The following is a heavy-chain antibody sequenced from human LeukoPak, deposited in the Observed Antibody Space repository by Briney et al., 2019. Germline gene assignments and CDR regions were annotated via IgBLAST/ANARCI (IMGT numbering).Heavy chain of an antibody. D-gene: IGHD6-13*01. J-gene: IGHJ4*02. CDR1: GYTFTSYY. Sequence: ASVKVSCKASGYTFTSYYMHWVRQAPGQGLEWMGIINPSGGSTSYPQKFQGRVTMTRDTSTSTVYMELSSLRSEDTAVYYCARGNFIAADTFYYFDYWGQGTLVTVSS. CDR3: ARGNFIAADTFYYFDY. V-gene: IGHV1-46*01. CDR2: INPSGGST.